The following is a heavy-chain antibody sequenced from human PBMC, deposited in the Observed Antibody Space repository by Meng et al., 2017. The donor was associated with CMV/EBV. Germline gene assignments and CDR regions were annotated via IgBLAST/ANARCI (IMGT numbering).Heavy chain of an antibody. J-gene: IGHJ4*02. CDR1: GFTFSSYA. Sequence: GESLKISCAASGFTFSSYAMSWVRQAPGKGLEWVSSISSSSSYIYYADSVKGRFTISRDNAKNSLYLQMNSLRAEDTAVYYCARDDLGDYDFWSGYYGVRFDYWGQGTLVTVSS. CDR2: ISSSSSYI. V-gene: IGHV3-21*01. CDR3: ARDDLGDYDFWSGYYGVRFDY. D-gene: IGHD3-3*01.